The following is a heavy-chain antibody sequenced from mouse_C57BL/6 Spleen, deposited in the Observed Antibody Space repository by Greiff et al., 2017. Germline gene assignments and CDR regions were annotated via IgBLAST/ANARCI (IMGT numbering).Heavy chain of an antibody. J-gene: IGHJ2*01. V-gene: IGHV7-3*01. CDR3: ARYIAGFLLYYFDY. CDR1: GFTFTDYY. D-gene: IGHD1-1*01. CDR2: IRNTANGYTT. Sequence: EVKLVESGGGLVQPGGSLSLSCAASGFTFTDYYMSWVRQPPGKALEWLGFIRNTANGYTTEYSASVKGRFTISRANSQSILYLQMNALRAEYSATYYCARYIAGFLLYYFDYWGQGTTLTVSS.